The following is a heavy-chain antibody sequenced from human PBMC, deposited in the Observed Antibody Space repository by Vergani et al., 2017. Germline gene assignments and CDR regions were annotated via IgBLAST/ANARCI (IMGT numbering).Heavy chain of an antibody. CDR2: INPSGGST. Sequence: QVQLVQSGAEVKKPGASVKVSCKASGYTFTNYYIHWVRQAPGQGLEWMGIINPSGGSTSYAQKFQGRVTMTSDTSTSTVYMELSSLRAEDTAVYYCARWLTSANYVDYWGQGTLVTVSS. V-gene: IGHV1-46*01. J-gene: IGHJ4*02. CDR1: GYTFTNYY. D-gene: IGHD6-25*01. CDR3: ARWLTSANYVDY.